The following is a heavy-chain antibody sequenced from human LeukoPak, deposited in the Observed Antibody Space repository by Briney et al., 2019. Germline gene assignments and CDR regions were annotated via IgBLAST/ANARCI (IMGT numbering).Heavy chain of an antibody. CDR2: INHSGST. CDR1: GGFFSGYY. J-gene: IGHJ4*02. CDR3: ARNVASGQWLVPYYFDY. D-gene: IGHD6-19*01. Sequence: PSETLSLTCAVYGGFFSGYYWSWIRQPPGKGLEWIGEINHSGSTNYNPSLKSRVTISVDTSKNQFSLKLSSVTAADTAVYYCARNVASGQWLVPYYFDYWGQGTLVTVSS. V-gene: IGHV4-34*01.